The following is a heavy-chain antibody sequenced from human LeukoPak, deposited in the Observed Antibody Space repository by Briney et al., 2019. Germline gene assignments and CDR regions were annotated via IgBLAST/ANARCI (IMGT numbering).Heavy chain of an antibody. V-gene: IGHV1-2*02. J-gene: IGHJ3*01. CDR3: GCDTSGRHDAFDV. D-gene: IGHD3-22*01. CDR1: GYTFTGYY. Sequence: ASVKVSCKASGYTFTGYYMHWVRQAPGQGLEWMGWINPNSGGTNYAQKFQGRVTMTRDTSISTAFMELSSLRSEDTAVYYCGCDTSGRHDAFDVWGQGTMVTVSS. CDR2: INPNSGGT.